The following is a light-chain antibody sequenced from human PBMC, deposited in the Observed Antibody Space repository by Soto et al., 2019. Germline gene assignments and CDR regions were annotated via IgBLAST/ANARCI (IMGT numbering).Light chain of an antibody. CDR3: QQYNNDLIT. CDR2: KAS. Sequence: DIQMTQFPSTLSASVGDRVTITCRARQSISSWLAWYQQKPGKAPKVLIYKASILESGVPSRFSGSGSGTEFTLTISSLQPDDFATYYCQQYNNDLITFGQGTRLEIK. CDR1: QSISSW. V-gene: IGKV1-5*03. J-gene: IGKJ5*01.